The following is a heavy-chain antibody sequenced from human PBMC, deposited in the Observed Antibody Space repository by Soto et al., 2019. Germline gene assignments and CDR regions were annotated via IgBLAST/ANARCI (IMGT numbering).Heavy chain of an antibody. D-gene: IGHD6-19*01. CDR3: ARIPSIAVAGTSPIYYGMDV. V-gene: IGHV2-70*11. CDR2: IDWDDDK. J-gene: IGHJ6*02. CDR1: GFSLSTSGMC. Sequence: SGPTLVNPTQTLTLTCTLSGFSLSTSGMCVSWIRQPPGKALEWLARIDWDDDKYYSTSLKTRLTISKDTSKSQVVLTMTNMDPVDTATYYCARIPSIAVAGTSPIYYGMDVWGQGTTVTVSS.